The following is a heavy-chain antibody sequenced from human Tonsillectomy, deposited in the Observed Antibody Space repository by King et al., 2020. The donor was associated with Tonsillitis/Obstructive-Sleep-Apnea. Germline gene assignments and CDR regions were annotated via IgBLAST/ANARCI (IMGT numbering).Heavy chain of an antibody. CDR2: ISSSGSII. V-gene: IGHV3-48*03. D-gene: IGHD3-9*01. CDR1: GFTFSSYE. J-gene: IGHJ6*02. Sequence: VQLVESGGGLVQPGGSLRLSCAASGFTFSSYEMNWVRQAPGKGLEWVSYISSSGSIIYYADAVKGRFSICRDNAKNSLYLQMNSLIAVETAVYYCARGTPPIKSIFSYYYGLDVWGQGTTVTVSS. CDR3: ARGTPPIKSIFSYYYGLDV.